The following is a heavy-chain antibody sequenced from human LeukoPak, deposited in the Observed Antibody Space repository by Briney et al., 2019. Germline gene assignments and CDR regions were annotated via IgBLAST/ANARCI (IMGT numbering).Heavy chain of an antibody. Sequence: ASVKVSCKASGYTFTGYYMHWVRQATGQGLEWMGWMNPNSGNTGYAQKFQGRVTMTRNTSISTAYMELSSLRSEDTAVYYCAREYYYDSSALPNDYWGQGTLVTVSS. D-gene: IGHD3-22*01. CDR2: MNPNSGNT. J-gene: IGHJ4*02. V-gene: IGHV1-8*02. CDR1: GYTFTGYY. CDR3: AREYYYDSSALPNDY.